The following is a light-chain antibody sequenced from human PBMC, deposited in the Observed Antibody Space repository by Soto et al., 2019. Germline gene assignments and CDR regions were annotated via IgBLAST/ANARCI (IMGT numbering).Light chain of an antibody. Sequence: QSVLTQPASVSGSPGQSITISCTGNSSDVGAYNLVSWYQQHPGRAPKLFIFDVSDRPSGVSNRFSGSKSGNTASLTISGLQAEDEAFYYCSSYTNTSTLVFGGGTKLTVL. CDR2: DVS. J-gene: IGLJ3*02. V-gene: IGLV2-14*03. CDR1: SSDVGAYNL. CDR3: SSYTNTSTLV.